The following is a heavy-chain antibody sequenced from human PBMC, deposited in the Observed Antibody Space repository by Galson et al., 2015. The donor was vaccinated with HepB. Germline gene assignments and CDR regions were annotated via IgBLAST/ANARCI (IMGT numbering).Heavy chain of an antibody. CDR1: GFTFSSYG. CDR2: IWYDGSNK. J-gene: IGHJ4*02. D-gene: IGHD2-8*01. CDR3: ARDLYCTNGVCYELDY. Sequence: SLRLSCAASGFTFSSYGMHWVRQAPGKGLEWVAVIWYDGSNKYYADSVKGRFTISRDNSKNTLYLQMNSLRAEDTAVYYCARDLYCTNGVCYELDYWGQGTLVTVSS. V-gene: IGHV3-33*01.